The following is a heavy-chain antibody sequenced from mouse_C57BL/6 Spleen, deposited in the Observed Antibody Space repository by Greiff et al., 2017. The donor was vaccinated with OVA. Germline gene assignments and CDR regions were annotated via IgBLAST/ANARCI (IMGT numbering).Heavy chain of an antibody. D-gene: IGHD1-1*01. CDR2: IRSKSNNYAT. CDR3: VSSLYYYFDY. J-gene: IGHJ2*01. V-gene: IGHV10-1*01. Sequence: EVMLVESGGGLVQPKGSLKLSCAASGFSFNTYAMNWVRQAPGKGLEWVARIRSKSNNYATYYADSVKDRFTISRDDSESMLYLQMNNLKTEDTAMYYCVSSLYYYFDYWGQGTTLTVSS. CDR1: GFSFNTYA.